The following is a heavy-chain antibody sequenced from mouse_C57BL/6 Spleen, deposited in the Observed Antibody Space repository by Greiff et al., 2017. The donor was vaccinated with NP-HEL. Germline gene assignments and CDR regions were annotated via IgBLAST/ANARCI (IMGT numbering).Heavy chain of an antibody. CDR2: ISYDGSN. CDR3: ATSSLFAY. Sequence: ESGPGLVKPSQSLSLTCSVTGYSITSGYYWNWIRQFPGNKLEWMGYISYDGSNNYNPSLKNRISITRDTSKNQFFLKLNSVTTEDTATYYCATSSLFAYWGQGTLVTVSA. CDR1: GYSITSGYY. J-gene: IGHJ3*01. D-gene: IGHD1-1*01. V-gene: IGHV3-6*01.